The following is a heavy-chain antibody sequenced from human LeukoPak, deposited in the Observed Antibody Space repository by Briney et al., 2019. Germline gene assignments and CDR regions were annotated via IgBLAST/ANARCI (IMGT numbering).Heavy chain of an antibody. D-gene: IGHD3-16*01. J-gene: IGHJ6*02. CDR3: AGGRYYYYGMDV. Sequence: GGSLRLSCAASGFTFEDYTMHWVRQAPGKGLEWVSGISWNSGSIGYADSVKGRFTISRDNAKNSLYLQMNSLRAEDTALYYCAGGRYYYYGMDVWGQGTTVTVSS. V-gene: IGHV3-9*01. CDR1: GFTFEDYT. CDR2: ISWNSGSI.